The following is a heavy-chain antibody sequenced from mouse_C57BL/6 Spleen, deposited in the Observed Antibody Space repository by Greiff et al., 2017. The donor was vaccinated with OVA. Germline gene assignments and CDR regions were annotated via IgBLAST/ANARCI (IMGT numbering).Heavy chain of an antibody. J-gene: IGHJ2*01. D-gene: IGHD2-5*01. V-gene: IGHV1-19*01. CDR1: GYTFTDYY. Sequence: EVQLQQSGPVLVKPGASVKMSCKASGYTFTDYYMNWVKQSHGKSLEWIGVINPYNGGTSYNQKFKGKATLTVDKSSSTAYMELNSLTSEDSAVYYCAKGVYSKGFDYWGQGTTLTVSS. CDR3: AKGVYSKGFDY. CDR2: INPYNGGT.